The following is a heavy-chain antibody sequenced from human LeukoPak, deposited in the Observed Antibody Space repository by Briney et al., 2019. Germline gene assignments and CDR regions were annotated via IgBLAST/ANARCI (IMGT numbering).Heavy chain of an antibody. CDR1: GFTFTTHW. CDR2: IKQDGSDK. V-gene: IGHV3-7*01. Sequence: GGSLRLSCAASGFTFTTHWMSWVHQAPGKGLEWVANIKQDGSDKYYVESVKGRSTISRDNAKNSLYLQMNSLRAEDTAVYYCARLSDTEGSSTCYRASDIWGQGTMVTVSS. CDR3: ARLSDTEGSSTCYRASDI. J-gene: IGHJ3*02. D-gene: IGHD2-2*01.